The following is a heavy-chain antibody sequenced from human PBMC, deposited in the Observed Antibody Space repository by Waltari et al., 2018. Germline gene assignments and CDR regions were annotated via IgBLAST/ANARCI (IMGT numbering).Heavy chain of an antibody. CDR3: ARSFGGSGSYKFDT. CDR2: VHYTGKT. D-gene: IGHD3-10*01. Sequence: RLQESGPGRMKPSETLSLICTVSGASISISTHYWGWIRQPPGMGPEWIGSVHYTGKTYNNPSLESRVSLSVDTSKNLFSLELTSVTAADTATYFCARSFGGSGSYKFDTWGRGILVSVSS. CDR1: GASISISTHY. V-gene: IGHV4-39*02. J-gene: IGHJ4*02.